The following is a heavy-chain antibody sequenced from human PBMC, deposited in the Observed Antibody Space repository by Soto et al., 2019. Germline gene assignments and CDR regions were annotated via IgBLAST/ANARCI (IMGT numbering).Heavy chain of an antibody. D-gene: IGHD2-8*01. V-gene: IGHV1-69*13. Sequence: SVKVSCKASGGTFSSYAISWVRQAPGQGLEWMGGIIPIFGTANYAQKFQGRVTITADESTSTAYMELRSLRSEDTAVYYCARRGYCTNGVCSRRSAFDIWGQGTVVTVSS. CDR2: IIPIFGTA. J-gene: IGHJ3*02. CDR3: ARRGYCTNGVCSRRSAFDI. CDR1: GGTFSSYA.